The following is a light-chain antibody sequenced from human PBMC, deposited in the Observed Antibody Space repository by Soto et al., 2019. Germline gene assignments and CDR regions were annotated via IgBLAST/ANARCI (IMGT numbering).Light chain of an antibody. V-gene: IGLV4-69*01. J-gene: IGLJ3*02. CDR1: SGHSNYA. Sequence: QSVLTQSPSASASLGASVKLTCTLSSGHSNYAIAWHQQQPEKGPRYLMIIKSDGSHIKGDGIPDRFSGSSSGADRYLTISSLQSEDEADYYCQTWGTGIKVFGGGTKVTVL. CDR3: QTWGTGIKV. CDR2: IKSDGSH.